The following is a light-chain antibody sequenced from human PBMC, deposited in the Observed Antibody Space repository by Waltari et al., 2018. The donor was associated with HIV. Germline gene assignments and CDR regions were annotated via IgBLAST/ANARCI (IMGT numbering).Light chain of an antibody. CDR2: GKN. J-gene: IGLJ2*01. CDR3: NSRDSSGNHVV. Sequence: SSELTQDPAVSVALGQTVRITCQGDSLRTNYASWCQQKPGQDPVLVIYGKNNRPSGIPDRFSGSSSGNTASLTITGAQAEDEADYYCNSRDSSGNHVVFGGGTKLTVL. CDR1: SLRTNY. V-gene: IGLV3-19*01.